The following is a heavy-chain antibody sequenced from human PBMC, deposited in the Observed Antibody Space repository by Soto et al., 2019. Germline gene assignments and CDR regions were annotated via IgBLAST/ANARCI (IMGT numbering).Heavy chain of an antibody. V-gene: IGHV4-30-2*01. CDR1: GCSIRSGGYA. D-gene: IGHD3-10*01. CDR3: ATALYYGSGSTGHFDY. CDR2: IYHGGST. J-gene: IGHJ4*02. Sequence: SESRSLTCPVSGCSIRSGGYAWSWIRQPPGKGLEWIGYIYHGGSTYYTPSIKSRVTISVDRSKNQFSLKLSSVTAADTAVYYCATALYYGSGSTGHFDYWGQGTLVTVSS.